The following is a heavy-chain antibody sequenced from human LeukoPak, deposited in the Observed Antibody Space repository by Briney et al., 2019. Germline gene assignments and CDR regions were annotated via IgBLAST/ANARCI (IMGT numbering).Heavy chain of an antibody. CDR2: ISAGGGTT. CDR3: AKGYYYGSGSFRWFDP. CDR1: GFTFSSYA. D-gene: IGHD3-10*01. Sequence: GGSLRLSCADSGFTFSSYARSWLRQAPGKGLEWVSAISAGGGTTYYADSVKGRFTISRDKSKNTLYLQMNSLRAEDTAVYYCAKGYYYGSGSFRWFDPWGQGTLVTVSS. J-gene: IGHJ5*02. V-gene: IGHV3-23*01.